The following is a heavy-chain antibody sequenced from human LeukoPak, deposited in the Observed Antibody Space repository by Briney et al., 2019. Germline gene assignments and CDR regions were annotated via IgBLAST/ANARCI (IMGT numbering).Heavy chain of an antibody. CDR1: GFTFSSYS. CDR3: ARAAGGYYYYMDV. Sequence: GGSLRLSCAASGFTFSSYSMNWVRQAPGKGLEWVANIKQDGSEKYYVDSVKGRFTISRDNAKNSLYLQMNSLRAEDTAVYYCARAAGGYYYYMDVWGKGTTVTVSS. J-gene: IGHJ6*03. V-gene: IGHV3-7*01. D-gene: IGHD6-13*01. CDR2: IKQDGSEK.